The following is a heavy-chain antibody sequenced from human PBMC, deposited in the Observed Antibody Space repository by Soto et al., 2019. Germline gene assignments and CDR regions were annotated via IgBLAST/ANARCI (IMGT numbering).Heavy chain of an antibody. Sequence: PSETLSLTCTVSGGSITGYHWSWIRHPPGQGLEWIGYIYSSGSTNYNPSLKSRLTISVDTSKNQFSLRLSSVTPADTAVYYCARERSGSSHFDFWGQGTLVTVSS. CDR1: GGSITGYH. CDR2: IYSSGST. CDR3: ARERSGSSHFDF. V-gene: IGHV4-59*01. J-gene: IGHJ4*02. D-gene: IGHD2-15*01.